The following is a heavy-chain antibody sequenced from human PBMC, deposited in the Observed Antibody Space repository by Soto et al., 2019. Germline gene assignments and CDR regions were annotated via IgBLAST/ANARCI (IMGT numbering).Heavy chain of an antibody. J-gene: IGHJ6*02. D-gene: IGHD2-21*01. Sequence: VASVKVSCKASGGTFSSYAISWVQQAPGQGLEWMGGIIPIFGTANYAQKFQGRVTITADESTSTAYMELSSLRSEDTAVYYCARGLFDIVGGGYYYYGMDVWGQGTTVTVSS. CDR3: ARGLFDIVGGGYYYYGMDV. CDR2: IIPIFGTA. V-gene: IGHV1-69*13. CDR1: GGTFSSYA.